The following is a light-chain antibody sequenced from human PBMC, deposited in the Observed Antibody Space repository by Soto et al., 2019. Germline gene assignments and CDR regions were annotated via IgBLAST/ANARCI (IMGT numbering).Light chain of an antibody. CDR2: SND. V-gene: IGLV1-44*01. CDR3: AAWDVSLSGVV. Sequence: QSVLTQPPSASGTPGQRVTISCSGRSSNIGSNTVNWSQQLPGTAPKLVIYSNDQRPSGVPDRFSGSKSGTSASLAISGLQSGDEADYYCAAWDVSLSGVVFGGGTKLTVL. J-gene: IGLJ2*01. CDR1: SSNIGSNT.